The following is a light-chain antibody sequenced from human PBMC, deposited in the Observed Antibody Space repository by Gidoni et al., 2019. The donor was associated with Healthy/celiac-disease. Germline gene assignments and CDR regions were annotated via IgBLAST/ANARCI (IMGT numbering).Light chain of an antibody. CDR1: QSISSY. Sequence: DIQMTQSPSSLSASVGDRVTITCRASQSISSYLNWYQQKPGKAPQLLIYAASSLQSGVPSRFSGSGSGTVFTLTISRLQPEDFATYYCQQSYSTPFTFGPGTKVDIK. V-gene: IGKV1-39*01. CDR3: QQSYSTPFT. CDR2: AAS. J-gene: IGKJ3*01.